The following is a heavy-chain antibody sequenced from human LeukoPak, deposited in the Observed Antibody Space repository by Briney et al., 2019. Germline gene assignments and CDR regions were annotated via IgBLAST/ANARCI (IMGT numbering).Heavy chain of an antibody. J-gene: IGHJ6*03. CDR1: GFTVSSNY. D-gene: IGHD4-17*01. CDR2: IYSGGST. Sequence: GGSLRLSCAASGFTVSSNYMSWVRQAPGKGLEWVSVIYSGGSTYYADSVKGRFTISTDNSKHTLYLQMNSLRAEETAVYYCARGTVTTNYYYYYMVVWGKGATVTISS. CDR3: ARGTVTTNYYYYYMVV. V-gene: IGHV3-66*01.